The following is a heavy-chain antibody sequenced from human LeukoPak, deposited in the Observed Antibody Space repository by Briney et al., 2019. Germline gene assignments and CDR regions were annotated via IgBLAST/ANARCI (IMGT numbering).Heavy chain of an antibody. CDR1: GGSFSGYY. V-gene: IGHV4-34*01. Sequence: SETLSLTCAVYGGSFSGYYWSWIRQPPGKGLEWIGEINHSGSTNYNPSLKSRVTISVDTSKNQFSLKLSSVTAADTAVYYCASHIVVVVAANGGWFDPWGQGTLVTVSS. D-gene: IGHD2-15*01. CDR2: INHSGST. CDR3: ASHIVVVVAANGGWFDP. J-gene: IGHJ5*02.